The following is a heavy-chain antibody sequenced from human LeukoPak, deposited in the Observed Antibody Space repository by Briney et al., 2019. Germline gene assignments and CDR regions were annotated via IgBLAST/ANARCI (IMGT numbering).Heavy chain of an antibody. CDR2: IYHSGST. V-gene: IGHV4-30-2*01. CDR3: ASSRLAAAGTGDWFDP. Sequence: PSQTLSLTCTVSGGSISSGGYYWSWIRQPPGKGLEWIGYIYHSGSTYYNPSLKSRVTISVDRSKNQFSLKLSSVTAADTAVYYCASSRLAAAGTGDWFDPWGQGTLVTVSS. J-gene: IGHJ5*02. CDR1: GGSISSGGYY. D-gene: IGHD6-13*01.